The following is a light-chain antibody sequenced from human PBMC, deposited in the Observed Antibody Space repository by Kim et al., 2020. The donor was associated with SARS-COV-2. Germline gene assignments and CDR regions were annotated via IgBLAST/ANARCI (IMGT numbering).Light chain of an antibody. CDR3: QQYNNWLT. V-gene: IGKV3-15*01. Sequence: LSVAPGERATLSGRASQSVSSNLAWYQQKPGQAPRLLIYGASTRATGIPARFSGSGSGTEFTLTISSLQSEDFAVYYCQQYNNWLTFGGGTKVEI. J-gene: IGKJ4*01. CDR2: GAS. CDR1: QSVSSN.